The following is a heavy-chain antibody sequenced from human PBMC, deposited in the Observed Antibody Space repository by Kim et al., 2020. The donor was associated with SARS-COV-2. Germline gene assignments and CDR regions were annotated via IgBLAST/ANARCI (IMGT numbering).Heavy chain of an antibody. J-gene: IGHJ4*02. D-gene: IGHD3-22*01. Sequence: AVKGRFTNSRDKSKNTLYLQMNSLRAEDTAVYYCAKNKEYYYDSSTRDYWGQGTLVTVSS. CDR3: AKNKEYYYDSSTRDY. V-gene: IGHV3-30*02.